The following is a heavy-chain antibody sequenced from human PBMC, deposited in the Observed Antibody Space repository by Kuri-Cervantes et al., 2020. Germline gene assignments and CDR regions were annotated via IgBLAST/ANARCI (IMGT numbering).Heavy chain of an antibody. CDR3: ARARGFGELLLLDY. D-gene: IGHD3-10*01. J-gene: IGHJ4*02. Sequence: ASVKVSCKVSGYTLTELSMHWVRQAPGKGLEWMGWINTNTGNPTYAQGFTGRFVFSLDTSVSTAYLQISSLKAEDTAVYYCARARGFGELLLLDYWGQGALVTVSS. CDR2: INTNTGNP. CDR1: GYTLTELS. V-gene: IGHV7-4-1*02.